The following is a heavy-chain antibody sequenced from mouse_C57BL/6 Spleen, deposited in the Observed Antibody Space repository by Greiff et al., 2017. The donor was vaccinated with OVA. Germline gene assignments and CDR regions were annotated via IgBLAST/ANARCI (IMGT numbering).Heavy chain of an antibody. CDR3: ARNRGYDEDYFDY. Sequence: VKLKESGPGLVQPSQSLSITCTVSGFSLTSYGVHWVRQSPGKGLEWLGVIWSGGSTDYNAAFISRLSISKDNSKSQVFFKMNSLQADDTAIYYCARNRGYDEDYFDYWGQGTTLTVSS. J-gene: IGHJ2*01. V-gene: IGHV2-2*01. D-gene: IGHD2-2*01. CDR1: GFSLTSYG. CDR2: IWSGGST.